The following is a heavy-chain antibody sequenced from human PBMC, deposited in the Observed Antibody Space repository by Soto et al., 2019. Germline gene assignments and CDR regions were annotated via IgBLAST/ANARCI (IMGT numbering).Heavy chain of an antibody. CDR1: GFTFSSYS. V-gene: IGHV3-21*01. D-gene: IGHD2-2*01. J-gene: IGHJ5*02. CDR2: ISSSSSYI. CDR3: ARVRTIIGWFDP. Sequence: EVQLVESGGGLVKPGGSLRLSCAASGFTFSSYSMNWVRQAPGKGLEWVSSISSSSSYIYYAGSVKRRFTISRDNAKNSLYLQMNSLRAEDTAVYYCARVRTIIGWFDPWGQGTLVTVSS.